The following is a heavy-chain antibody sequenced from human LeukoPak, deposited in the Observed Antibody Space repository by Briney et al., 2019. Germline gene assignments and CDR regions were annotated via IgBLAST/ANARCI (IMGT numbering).Heavy chain of an antibody. CDR3: ARGGGLDV. J-gene: IGHJ6*02. CDR2: IGSSSSYI. CDR1: GFTFSSYS. D-gene: IGHD3-16*01. Sequence: GGSLRLSCAASGFTFSSYSMDWVRQAPGKGLEWVSSIGSSSSYIYYADSVKGRFTISRDNAKNSLYLQMSNLRAEDTAVYFCARGGGLDVWGQGATVTVSS. V-gene: IGHV3-21*04.